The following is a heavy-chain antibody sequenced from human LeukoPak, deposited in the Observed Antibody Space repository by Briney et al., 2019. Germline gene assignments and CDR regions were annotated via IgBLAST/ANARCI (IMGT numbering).Heavy chain of an antibody. Sequence: SETLSLTCTVSGGSISSYYWSWIRQPPGKGLEWIGYGYYSGRTKYNPSLKSRVTISVDTSKNHLSLRLTSVAAADTVVYYCAGGTYSYGYDYWGQGTLVTVSS. V-gene: IGHV4-59*01. J-gene: IGHJ4*02. CDR2: GYYSGRT. CDR3: AGGTYSYGYDY. CDR1: GGSISSYY. D-gene: IGHD5-18*01.